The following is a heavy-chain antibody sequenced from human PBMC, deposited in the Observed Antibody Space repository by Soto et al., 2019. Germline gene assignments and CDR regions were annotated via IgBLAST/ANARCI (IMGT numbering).Heavy chain of an antibody. CDR3: ARGSEYYFDY. Sequence: PSETLSLTCAVSGGSISSGGYSWSWIRQPPGKGLEWIGYMYHSGSTYYNPSLKSRVTISIDRSKNQFSLKLSSVTAADTAVYYCARGSEYYFDYWGQGTLVTVPQ. V-gene: IGHV4-30-2*01. CDR2: MYHSGST. CDR1: GGSISSGGYS. J-gene: IGHJ4*02.